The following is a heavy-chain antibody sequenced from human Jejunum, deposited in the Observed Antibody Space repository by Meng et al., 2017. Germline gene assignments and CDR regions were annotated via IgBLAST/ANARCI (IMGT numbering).Heavy chain of an antibody. V-gene: IGHV4-61*01. CDR3: ARVILYSGSYYFDS. J-gene: IGHJ4*02. D-gene: IGHD1-26*01. CDR1: GDSVSSDNYY. CDR2: IYYSGST. Sequence: QGQVQESGPGLVRSSETLSLTCTVSGDSVSSDNYYWSWIRQPPGKGLEWIGYIYYSGSTDHNPSLKSRVTMSVDTSRNQFSLNLSSVTAADTAVYYCARVILYSGSYYFDSWGQGTLVTVSS.